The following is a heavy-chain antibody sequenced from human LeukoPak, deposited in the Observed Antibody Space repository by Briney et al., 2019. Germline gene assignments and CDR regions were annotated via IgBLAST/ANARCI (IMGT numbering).Heavy chain of an antibody. D-gene: IGHD5-18*01. J-gene: IGHJ5*02. CDR1: GYTLTELS. CDR3: ATRNRGYSYGYWFDP. V-gene: IGHV1-24*01. Sequence: ASVKVSCKVSGYTLTELSMHWVRQAPGKGLEWMGGFDPEDGDTIYAQKFQGRVTMTEDTSTDTAYMELSSLRSEDTAVYYCATRNRGYSYGYWFDPWGQGTLVTVSS. CDR2: FDPEDGDT.